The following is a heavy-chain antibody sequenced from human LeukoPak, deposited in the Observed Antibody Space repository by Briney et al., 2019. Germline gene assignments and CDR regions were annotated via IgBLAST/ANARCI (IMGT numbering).Heavy chain of an antibody. V-gene: IGHV1-46*01. Sequence: ASVKVSCKASGYSFTSHYMHWVRQAPGQGLEWMELINPRGTSTIYAEKFQGRIIMTRDMSTTTDYMELSSLRSEDTAVYYCARVLVSQSFDWLPYYDSWGQGTLVTVSS. D-gene: IGHD3-9*01. CDR3: ARVLVSQSFDWLPYYDS. CDR1: GYSFTSHY. J-gene: IGHJ4*02. CDR2: INPRGTST.